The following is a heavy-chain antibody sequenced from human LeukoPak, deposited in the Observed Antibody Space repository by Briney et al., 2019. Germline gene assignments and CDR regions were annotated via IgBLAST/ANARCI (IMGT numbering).Heavy chain of an antibody. D-gene: IGHD5-24*01. V-gene: IGHV4-59*01. CDR3: ARDRGGYNYDFDY. CDR1: GGSISSYY. J-gene: IGHJ4*02. CDR2: IYYSGST. Sequence: SSETLSLTCTVSGGSISSYYWSWIRQPPGKGLEWIGYIYYSGSTHYSPSLKSRVTISVDTSKNQFSLKLSSVTAADTAVYYCARDRGGYNYDFDYWGQGTPVTVSS.